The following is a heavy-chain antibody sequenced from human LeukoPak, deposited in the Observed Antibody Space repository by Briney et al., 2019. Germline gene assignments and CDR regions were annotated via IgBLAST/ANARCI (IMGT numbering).Heavy chain of an antibody. CDR2: IKSKADGGTT. CDR1: GLTLSQVW. V-gene: IGHV3-15*01. J-gene: IGHJ3*02. D-gene: IGHD2-2*01. CDR3: TEFNTRDAFEI. Sequence: GGSLRLSCAASGLTLSQVWMSWVRQAPGKGLEWVGRIKSKADGGTTDYAAPVRSRFTISRDDSKNTLFLHMNSLKTEDTAVYYCTEFNTRDAFEIWGRGTMVTVSS.